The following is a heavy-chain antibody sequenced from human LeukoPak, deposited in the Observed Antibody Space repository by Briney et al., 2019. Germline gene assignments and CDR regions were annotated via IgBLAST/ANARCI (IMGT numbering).Heavy chain of an antibody. CDR1: GVSISSGDYS. CDR2: IYSSGNT. CDR3: AADYGSGSYRFDY. D-gene: IGHD3-10*01. V-gene: IGHV4-30-2*01. Sequence: SETLSLTCAVSGVSISSGDYSWSWIRQPPGKGLEWIGYIYSSGNTLYNPSLRSRATISQDRSKNQFSLRLSSVTAADTAVYYCAADYGSGSYRFDYWGQGTLVSVSS. J-gene: IGHJ4*02.